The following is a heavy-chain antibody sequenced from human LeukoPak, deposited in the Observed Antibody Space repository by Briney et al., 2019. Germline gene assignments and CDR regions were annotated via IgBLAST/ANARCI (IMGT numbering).Heavy chain of an antibody. CDR1: GTNFSNYW. J-gene: IGHJ6*03. CDR2: INHSGST. V-gene: IGHV4-34*01. Sequence: GSLRLSCATSGTNFSNYWMSWVRQAPGKGLEWIGEINHSGSTNYNPSLKSRVTISVDTSKNQFSLKLSSVTAADTAVYYCARGLYSRGVYMDVWGKGTTVTVSS. D-gene: IGHD6-13*01. CDR3: ARGLYSRGVYMDV.